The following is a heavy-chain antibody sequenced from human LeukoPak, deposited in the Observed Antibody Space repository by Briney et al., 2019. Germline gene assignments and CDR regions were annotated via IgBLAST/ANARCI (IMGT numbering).Heavy chain of an antibody. Sequence: SETLSLTCAVYGGSFSGYYWSWIRQPPGKGLEWIGEINHSGSTNYNPSLKSRVTISVDTSKNQFSLKLSSVTAADTAVYYCAGGGYSGYDYSLLPFDYWGQGTLVTVSS. J-gene: IGHJ4*02. V-gene: IGHV4-34*01. CDR2: INHSGST. CDR1: GGSFSGYY. CDR3: AGGGYSGYDYSLLPFDY. D-gene: IGHD5-12*01.